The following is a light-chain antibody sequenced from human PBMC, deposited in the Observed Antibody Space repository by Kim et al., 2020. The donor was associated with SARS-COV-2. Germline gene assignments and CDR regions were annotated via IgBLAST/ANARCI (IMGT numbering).Light chain of an antibody. CDR2: GAS. CDR1: QRVSSSY. CDR3: QQYGRSPRS. Sequence: SSPGERATTSCSARQRVSSSYSAWHQQQPGQPPRLLICGASRKATVIPGRCSGRGSGTDFTPSIRRLEHEDFAVYYCQQYGRSPRSFGQGTKLEI. V-gene: IGKV3-20*01. J-gene: IGKJ2*04.